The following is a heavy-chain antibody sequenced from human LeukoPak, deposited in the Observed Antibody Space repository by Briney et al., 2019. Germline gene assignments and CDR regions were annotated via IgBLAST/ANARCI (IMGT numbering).Heavy chain of an antibody. CDR3: VRDYRGGWNDY. CDR1: GFTFTKHW. Sequence: GGSLRLSCVATGFTFTKHWMSWVRQSRGKGLECVAKIREDGNERHYVDSVKGRFTISRDNARNSLYPQMNNVRVDDTAVYYCVRDYRGGWNDYWGQGTQVTVSS. CDR2: IREDGNER. D-gene: IGHD1-26*01. J-gene: IGHJ4*02. V-gene: IGHV3-7*01.